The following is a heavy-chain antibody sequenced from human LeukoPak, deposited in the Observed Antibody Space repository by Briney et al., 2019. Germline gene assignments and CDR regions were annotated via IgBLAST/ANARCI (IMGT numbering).Heavy chain of an antibody. CDR1: GGSIRSYY. Sequence: SETLSLTCTVSGGSIRSYYWSWIRQPAGKGLEWIGRIYTSGSTNYNPSLKSRVTISVDTSKNQFSLKLSSVTAADTAVYYCARVGIAAAGSTETSGAFDIWGQGTMVTVSS. CDR2: IYTSGST. J-gene: IGHJ3*02. V-gene: IGHV4-4*07. D-gene: IGHD6-13*01. CDR3: ARVGIAAAGSTETSGAFDI.